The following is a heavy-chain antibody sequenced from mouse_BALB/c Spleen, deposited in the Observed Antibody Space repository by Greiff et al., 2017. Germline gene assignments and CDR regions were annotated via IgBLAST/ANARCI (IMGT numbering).Heavy chain of an antibody. Sequence: EVMLVESGGGLVKPGGSLKLSCAASGFTFSDYYMYWVRQTPEKRLEWVATISDGGSYTYYPDSVKGRFTISRDNAKNNLYLQMSSLKSEDTAMNYCARDLYDATPAWFAYWGQGTLVTVSA. V-gene: IGHV5-4*02. D-gene: IGHD2-14*01. J-gene: IGHJ3*01. CDR2: ISDGGSYT. CDR1: GFTFSDYY. CDR3: ARDLYDATPAWFAY.